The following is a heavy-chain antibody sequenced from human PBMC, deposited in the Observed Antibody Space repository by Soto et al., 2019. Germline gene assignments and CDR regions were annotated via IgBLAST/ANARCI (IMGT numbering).Heavy chain of an antibody. CDR3: ARERVRGANNYGMDV. CDR1: GGTFSSYA. Sequence: SVKVSCKASGGTFSSYAISWVRQAPGQGLEWMGGIIPIFGTANYAQKFQGRVTITADKSTSTAYMELSSLRSEDTAVYYCARERVRGANNYGMDVWGQGTTVTVS. CDR2: IIPIFGTA. J-gene: IGHJ6*02. D-gene: IGHD3-10*01. V-gene: IGHV1-69*06.